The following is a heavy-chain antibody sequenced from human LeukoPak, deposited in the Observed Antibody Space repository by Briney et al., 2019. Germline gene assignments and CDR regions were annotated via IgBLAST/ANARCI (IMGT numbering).Heavy chain of an antibody. CDR1: GFTFSSYG. CDR3: AKDSVAGTFYDAFDI. CDR2: ISGSGGST. Sequence: GGTLRLSCAASGFTFSSYGMSWVRQAPGKGLEWVSTISGSGGSTYYADSVKGRFTISRDNSKNTLYLQMNSLRAEDTAVYYCAKDSVAGTFYDAFDIWGQGTMVTVSS. J-gene: IGHJ3*02. D-gene: IGHD6-19*01. V-gene: IGHV3-23*01.